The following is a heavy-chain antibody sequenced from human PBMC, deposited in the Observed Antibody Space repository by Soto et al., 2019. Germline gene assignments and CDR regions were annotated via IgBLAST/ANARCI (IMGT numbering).Heavy chain of an antibody. CDR2: IKPHSGGT. CDR1: GYTVTGYY. V-gene: IGHV1-2*02. J-gene: IGHJ4*01. D-gene: IGHD2-15*01. CDR3: TRVGVVAPTLMDY. Sequence: QVQLVQSGAEVKKPGASVRVSCKASGYTVTGYYMHWVRQAPGQGLEWIGWIKPHSGGTKYAQKFQGRVSMTRDTSITTVYMELSRLRSDDTAVYYCTRVGVVAPTLMDYWGHGTLVTVSS.